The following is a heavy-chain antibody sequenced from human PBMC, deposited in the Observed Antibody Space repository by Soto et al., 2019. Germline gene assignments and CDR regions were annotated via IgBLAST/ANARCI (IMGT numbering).Heavy chain of an antibody. CDR2: IYYSGST. CDR1: GSSISSYY. D-gene: IGHD5-12*01. J-gene: IGHJ4*02. Sequence: QVQLQESGPGLVKPSETLSLTCTVSGSSISSYYWSWIRQPPGKGLEWIGFIYYSGSTNYNPSLKSRVTISVDTSKNQFSLKLSSVTAADTAVYYCARSRYSGYDSVDYWGQGTLVTVSS. V-gene: IGHV4-59*01. CDR3: ARSRYSGYDSVDY.